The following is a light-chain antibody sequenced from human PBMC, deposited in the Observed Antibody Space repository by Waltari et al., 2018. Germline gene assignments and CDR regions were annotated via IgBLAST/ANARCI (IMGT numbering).Light chain of an antibody. CDR2: DAS. J-gene: IGKJ2*01. CDR3: QQRSSWPKT. CDR1: QSVRGL. V-gene: IGKV3-11*01. Sequence: EIVLTQSPATLSLSPGERATLACRASQSVRGLLVCYQQKPGQAPRLLIYDASNRATGIPTRFGGSGSGTDYSLTSSSLEPEDVAVYYCQQRSSWPKTFGQGTRLEIK.